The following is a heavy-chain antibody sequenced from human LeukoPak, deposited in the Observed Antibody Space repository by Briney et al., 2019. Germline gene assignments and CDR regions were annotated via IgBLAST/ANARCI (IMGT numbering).Heavy chain of an antibody. J-gene: IGHJ3*02. CDR3: ARGDFDWSIITYGAFDI. V-gene: IGHV4-61*05. D-gene: IGHD3-9*01. Sequence: PSETLSLTCTVSGGSISSSSYYWGWIRQPPGKGLEWIGYIYYSGSTNYNPSLKSRVTISVDTSKNQLSLKLSSVTAADTAVYYCARGDFDWSIITYGAFDIWGQGTMVTVSS. CDR2: IYYSGST. CDR1: GGSISSSSYY.